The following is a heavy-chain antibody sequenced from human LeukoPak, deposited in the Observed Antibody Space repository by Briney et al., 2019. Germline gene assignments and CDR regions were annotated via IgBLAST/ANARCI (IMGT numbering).Heavy chain of an antibody. CDR2: IYYSGST. CDR1: GGSISSGDYY. Sequence: TLSLTCTVSGGSISSGDYYWSWIRQPPGTGLEWIGYIYYSGSTYYNPSLKSRVTISVDTSKNQFSLKLSSVTAADTAVYYCASDRQGSSKIAAAYRLGAFDIWGQGTMVTVSS. CDR3: ASDRQGSSKIAAAYRLGAFDI. D-gene: IGHD6-13*01. V-gene: IGHV4-30-4*08. J-gene: IGHJ3*02.